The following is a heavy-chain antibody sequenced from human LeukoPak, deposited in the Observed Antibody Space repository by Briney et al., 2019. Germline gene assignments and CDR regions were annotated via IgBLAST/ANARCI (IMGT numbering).Heavy chain of an antibody. J-gene: IGHJ1*01. D-gene: IGHD4-17*01. CDR3: ARGGTTVAEYFQH. CDR2: INHSGST. V-gene: IGHV4-34*01. CDR1: GGSFSGYC. Sequence: KASEPLSFTCGVEGGSFSGYCWSWIRQPPGKGLEWIGEINHSGSTNYNPSLKSRVTISVDTSKNQFSLKLSSVTAADTAVYYCARGGTTVAEYFQHWGQGTLVTVSS.